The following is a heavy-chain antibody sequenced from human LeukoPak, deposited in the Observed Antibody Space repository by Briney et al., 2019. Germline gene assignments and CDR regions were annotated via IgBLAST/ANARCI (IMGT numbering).Heavy chain of an antibody. CDR2: ISTSSIYI. CDR1: GFTFSSYT. J-gene: IGHJ4*02. V-gene: IGHV3-21*04. D-gene: IGHD3-22*01. Sequence: GGSLRLSCAASGFTFSSYTMNWVRQAPGKGLEWVSSISTSSIYIYYADSVKGRFTISRDNSKNTLYLQMNSLRAEDTAVYYCAKVSGDYYDSSGQDYWGQGTLVTVSS. CDR3: AKVSGDYYDSSGQDY.